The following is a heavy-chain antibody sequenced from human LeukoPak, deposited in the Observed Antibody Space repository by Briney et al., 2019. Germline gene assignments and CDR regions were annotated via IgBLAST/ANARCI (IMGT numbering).Heavy chain of an antibody. CDR2: IIPILGIA. D-gene: IGHD1-26*01. CDR1: GGTFSSYA. V-gene: IGHV1-69*04. Sequence: SVKVSCKASGGTFSSYAISWVRQAPGQGLEWMGRIIPILGIANYAQKFQGRVTITADKSTSTAYMELSSLRSEDTAVYYCARERNAKYGIFDYWGQGTLVTVSS. J-gene: IGHJ4*02. CDR3: ARERNAKYGIFDY.